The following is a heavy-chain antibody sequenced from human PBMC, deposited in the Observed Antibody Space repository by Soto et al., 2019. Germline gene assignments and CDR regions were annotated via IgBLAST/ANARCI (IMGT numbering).Heavy chain of an antibody. CDR3: ARASGSSSAAYY. Sequence: QVQLQESGPGLVKPSQTLSLTCSVSGESIRSGGYSWSWIRHHPGKGLEWIGHIYDSESTYYNQDLKGRVTISMDTSTFHCVRILIYVPPADTAVYYCARASGSSSAAYYWHQG. CDR1: GESIRSGGYS. CDR2: IYDSEST. V-gene: IGHV4-31*03. D-gene: IGHD6-6*01. J-gene: IGHJ4*02.